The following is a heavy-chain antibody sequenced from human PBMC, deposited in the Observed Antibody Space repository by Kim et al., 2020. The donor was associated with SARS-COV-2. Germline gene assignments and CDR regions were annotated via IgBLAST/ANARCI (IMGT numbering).Heavy chain of an antibody. CDR1: GGSISSYY. J-gene: IGHJ5*02. Sequence: SETLSLTCTVSGGSISSYYWSWIRQPAGKGLEWIGRIYTSGSTNYNPSLKSRVTMSVDTSKNQFSLKLSSVTAADTAVYYCARVNYVLRFLEHLVWFDPWGQGTLVTVSS. CDR2: IYTSGST. CDR3: ARVNYVLRFLEHLVWFDP. D-gene: IGHD3-3*01. V-gene: IGHV4-4*07.